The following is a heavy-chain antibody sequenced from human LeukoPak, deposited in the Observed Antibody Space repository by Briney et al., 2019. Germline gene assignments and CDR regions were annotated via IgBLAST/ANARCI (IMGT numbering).Heavy chain of an antibody. D-gene: IGHD1-26*01. V-gene: IGHV4-38-2*02. CDR2: VYHSGSS. CDR1: GYSISSGYY. J-gene: IGHJ4*02. Sequence: KPSETLSLTCTVSGYSISSGYYWGWIRQPPGKGLEWIGSVYHSGSSYYNPSLKSRVTISLDTSRNQFSLKLSSVTAADTAMYYCTSNLYSGSYYYAYWGQGTLVTVSS. CDR3: TSNLYSGSYYYAY.